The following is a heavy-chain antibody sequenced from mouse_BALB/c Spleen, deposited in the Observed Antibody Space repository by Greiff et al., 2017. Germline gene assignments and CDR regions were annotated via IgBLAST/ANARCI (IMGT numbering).Heavy chain of an antibody. J-gene: IGHJ1*01. CDR1: GYSFTSYW. CDR2: IYPGNSDT. CDR3: TTAYYRYDGWYFDV. D-gene: IGHD2-14*01. V-gene: IGHV1-5*01. Sequence: VQLKESGTVLARPGASVKMSCKASGYSFTSYWMHWVKQRPGQGLEWIGAIYPGNSDTSYNQKFKGKAKLTAVTSASTAYMELSSLTNEDSAVYYCTTAYYRYDGWYFDVWGAGTTVTVSS.